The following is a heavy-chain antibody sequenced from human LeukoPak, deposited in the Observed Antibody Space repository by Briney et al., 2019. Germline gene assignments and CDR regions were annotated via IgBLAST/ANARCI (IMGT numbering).Heavy chain of an antibody. CDR3: ARGLRWDSGNDWGPEH. CDR2: LFTGGNA. CDR1: GDSMNGSY. V-gene: IGHV4-4*07. J-gene: IGHJ4*02. D-gene: IGHD5-12*01. Sequence: SQTLSLTCSVSGDSMNGSYWIWIPQTAGKGLGWIGRLFTGGNAECNPSLKSRVTMSVETSKSQFSLKLTSVTAAETAIYYCARGLRWDSGNDWGPEHWGQGVLVTVSS.